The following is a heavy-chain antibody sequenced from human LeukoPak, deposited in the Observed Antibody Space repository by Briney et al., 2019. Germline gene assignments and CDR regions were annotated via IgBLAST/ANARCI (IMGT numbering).Heavy chain of an antibody. CDR2: ISYDGSNK. CDR1: GFTFSSYA. Sequence: GGSLRLSCAASGFTFSSYAMHWVRQAPGKGLEWVAVISYDGSNKYYADSVKGRFTISRDNSKNTLYLQMNSLRAEVTAVYYCARAGHFDWLQNSFFDYWGQGTLVTVSS. V-gene: IGHV3-30-3*01. CDR3: ARAGHFDWLQNSFFDY. D-gene: IGHD3-9*01. J-gene: IGHJ4*02.